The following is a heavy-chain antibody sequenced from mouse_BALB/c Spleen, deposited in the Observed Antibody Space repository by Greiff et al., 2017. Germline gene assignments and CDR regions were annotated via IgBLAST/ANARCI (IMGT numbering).Heavy chain of an antibody. J-gene: IGHJ4*01. CDR1: GFTFSSFG. V-gene: IGHV5-17*02. Sequence: EVKLVESGGGLVQPGGSRKLSCAASGFTFSSFGMHWVRQAPEKGLEWVAYISSGSSTIYYADTVKGRFTISRDNPKNTLFLQVTSLRSEDTAMYYCARDPTPYYAMDYWGQGTSVTVSS. CDR2: ISSGSSTI. CDR3: ARDPTPYYAMDY.